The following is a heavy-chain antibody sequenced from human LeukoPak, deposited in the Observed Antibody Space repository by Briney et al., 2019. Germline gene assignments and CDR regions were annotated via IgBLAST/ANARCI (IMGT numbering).Heavy chain of an antibody. J-gene: IGHJ4*02. D-gene: IGHD3-3*01. CDR3: ARATIFGVVSALGPLDS. CDR2: IKEDGSET. V-gene: IGHV3-7*01. CDR1: GFTFSDYW. Sequence: GSLRLSCAASGFTFSDYWMTWVRQAPGRGLECMANIKEDGSETYYMDSVEGRFTISRDNAKNSLYLQMNSLRAEDTAVYYCARATIFGVVSALGPLDSWGQGTLVTVSS.